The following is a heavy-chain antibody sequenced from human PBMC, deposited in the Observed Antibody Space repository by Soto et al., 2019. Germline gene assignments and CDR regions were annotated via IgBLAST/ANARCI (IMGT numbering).Heavy chain of an antibody. V-gene: IGHV3-21*01. CDR3: ARGGGYYDTSGYNRDTFDM. CDR2: VSSSSSYI. CDR1: GFTFSSYS. D-gene: IGHD3-22*01. Sequence: GGSLRLSCAGTGFTFSSYSMNWVRQAPGKGLGWVSCVSSSSSYIFYADSVKGRFTISRDNAKDSLHLQMNSLRAEDTAVYYCARGGGYYDTSGYNRDTFDMWGQGTMVTVSS. J-gene: IGHJ3*02.